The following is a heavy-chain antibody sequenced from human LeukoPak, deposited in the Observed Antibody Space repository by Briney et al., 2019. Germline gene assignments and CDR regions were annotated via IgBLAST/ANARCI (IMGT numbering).Heavy chain of an antibody. Sequence: SETLSLTCTVSGGSISSSGYYWGWIRQPPGKGLEWSGNIYYSGSTYYNPSLKSRVTMSVDTSKNQFSLELSSVTAADTAVYYCARRYCSGGSCYPPAENPAFDYWGQGTLVTVSS. V-gene: IGHV4-39*01. D-gene: IGHD2-15*01. CDR3: ARRYCSGGSCYPPAENPAFDY. CDR1: GGSISSSGYY. J-gene: IGHJ4*02. CDR2: IYYSGST.